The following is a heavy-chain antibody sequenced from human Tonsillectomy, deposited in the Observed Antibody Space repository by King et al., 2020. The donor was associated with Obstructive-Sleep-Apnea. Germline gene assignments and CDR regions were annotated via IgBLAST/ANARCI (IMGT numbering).Heavy chain of an antibody. Sequence: VQLVESGGGVVQPGRSLRLSCAASGFTFSSYAMHWVRQAPGKGLEWVAVISYDGSNKYYADSVKGRFTISRDNSKNTLYLQMNSLRAEDTAVYYCATNLWFGELMGYFAYWGQGTLVTVSS. CDR3: ATNLWFGELMGYFAY. J-gene: IGHJ4*02. D-gene: IGHD3-10*01. V-gene: IGHV3-30-3*01. CDR1: GFTFSSYA. CDR2: ISYDGSNK.